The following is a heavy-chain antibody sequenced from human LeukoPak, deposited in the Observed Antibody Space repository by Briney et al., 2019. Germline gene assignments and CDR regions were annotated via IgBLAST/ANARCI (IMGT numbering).Heavy chain of an antibody. V-gene: IGHV1-2*02. CDR2: INPNSGGT. CDR1: GYTFTGYY. Sequence: ASVKVSCKASGYTFTGYYMHWVRQAPGQGLEWMGWINPNSGGTNYAQKFQGRVTMTRDTSISTAYMELSRLRSDDTAVYYCARDGCSSTSCSLMDVRGKGTTVTVSS. CDR3: ARDGCSSTSCSLMDV. J-gene: IGHJ6*03. D-gene: IGHD2-2*01.